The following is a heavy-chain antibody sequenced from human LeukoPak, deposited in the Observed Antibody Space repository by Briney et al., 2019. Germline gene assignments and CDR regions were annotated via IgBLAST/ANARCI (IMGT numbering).Heavy chain of an antibody. CDR3: ARAERVQQLVYYYYYMDV. Sequence: GGSLRLSCAASGFTFSSYSMNWVRQAPGKGLEWVSSISSSSSYIYYADSVKGRFTISRDNAKNSPYLQMNSLRAEDTAVYYCARAERVQQLVYYYYYMDVWGKGTTVTVSS. D-gene: IGHD6-6*01. CDR1: GFTFSSYS. J-gene: IGHJ6*03. CDR2: ISSSSSYI. V-gene: IGHV3-21*01.